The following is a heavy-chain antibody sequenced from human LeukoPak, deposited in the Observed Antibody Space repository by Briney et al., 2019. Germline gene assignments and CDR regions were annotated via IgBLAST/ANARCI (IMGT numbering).Heavy chain of an antibody. Sequence: PSETLSLTCAVYGGSFSGYYWSWIRQPPGKGLEWIGEINHSGSTNYNPSLKSRVTISVDTSKNQFSLKLSSVTAADTAVYYCARGRRITMIVVALYNWFDPWGQGTLVTVSS. D-gene: IGHD3-22*01. CDR3: ARGRRITMIVVALYNWFDP. CDR1: GGSFSGYY. V-gene: IGHV4-34*01. J-gene: IGHJ5*02. CDR2: INHSGST.